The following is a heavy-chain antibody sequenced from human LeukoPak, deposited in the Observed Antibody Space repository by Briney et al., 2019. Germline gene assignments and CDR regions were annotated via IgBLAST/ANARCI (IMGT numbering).Heavy chain of an antibody. J-gene: IGHJ4*02. CDR3: ARARDYGDCYFDY. Sequence: GASVKVSCKASGYTFTSYGISWVRQAPGQGLRWRGWNSAYNGNTKYAQKLQGRVTMTTDTSTSTAYMELRSLRSDDTAAYYCARARDYGDCYFDYWGQGTLVTVSS. CDR1: GYTFTSYG. V-gene: IGHV1-18*01. D-gene: IGHD4-17*01. CDR2: NSAYNGNT.